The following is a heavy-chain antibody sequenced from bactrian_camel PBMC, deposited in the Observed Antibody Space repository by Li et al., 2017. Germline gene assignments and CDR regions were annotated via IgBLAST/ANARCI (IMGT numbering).Heavy chain of an antibody. J-gene: IGHJ4*01. CDR1: GYTVSSYC. D-gene: IGHD3*01. CDR3: TKDRSYGTRNWVQST. CDR2: IEDDGRI. V-gene: IGHV3S26*01. Sequence: QVQLVESGGGSVQAGGSLRLSCAASGYTVSSYCMAWFRQVPGREREGVAGIEDDGRISYADAVEGRFTISRDNAKNMLYLQMNSLKPEDTAMYYCTKDRSYGTRNWVQSTRGQGTQVTVS.